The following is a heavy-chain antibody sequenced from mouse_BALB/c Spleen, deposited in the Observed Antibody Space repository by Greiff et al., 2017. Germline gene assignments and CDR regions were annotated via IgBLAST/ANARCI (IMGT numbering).Heavy chain of an antibody. CDR3: AREGPAWFAY. Sequence: EVKLVESGGGLVQPGGSLRLSCATSGFTFTDYYMSWVRQPPGKALEWLGFIRIKANGYTTEYSSSVKGRFTISRDNSQSILYLQMNTLRAEDSATYSCAREGPAWFAYWGQGTLVTVSA. V-gene: IGHV7-3*02. CDR2: IRIKANGYTT. J-gene: IGHJ3*01. CDR1: GFTFTDYY.